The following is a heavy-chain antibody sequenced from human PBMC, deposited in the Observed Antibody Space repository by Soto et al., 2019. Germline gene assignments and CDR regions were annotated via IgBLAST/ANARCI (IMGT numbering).Heavy chain of an antibody. Sequence: QVQLQESGPGLVKPSQTLSLTCTVSGGSISSGGYYWSWIRQHPGKGLEWIGYIYYSGSTYYNPSLTGRGTKSVDPSKNQLSLKLSCVTAADTAVYYCARDGVVVAASPASSYYGMDVWGQGTTVTVSS. V-gene: IGHV4-31*03. J-gene: IGHJ6*02. CDR2: IYYSGST. D-gene: IGHD2-15*01. CDR3: ARDGVVVAASPASSYYGMDV. CDR1: GGSISSGGYY.